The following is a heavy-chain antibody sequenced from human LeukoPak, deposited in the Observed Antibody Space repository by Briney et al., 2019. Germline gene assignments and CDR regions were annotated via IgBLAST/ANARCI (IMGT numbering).Heavy chain of an antibody. V-gene: IGHV4-39*07. CDR3: ATERRSTSRDYFDP. Sequence: SETLSLTCSVSGGSISSSFYYWAWIRQPPGKGLEWIGSIYYSGSTYINPSLQSRVTISFDTSKNQFSLNLSSVTAADTAVYYCATERRSTSRDYFDPCGQGTLVTVSS. CDR2: IYYSGST. CDR1: GGSISSSFYY. J-gene: IGHJ5*02. D-gene: IGHD2-2*01.